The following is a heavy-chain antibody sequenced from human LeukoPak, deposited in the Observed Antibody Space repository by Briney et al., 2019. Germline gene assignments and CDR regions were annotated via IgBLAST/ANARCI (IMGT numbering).Heavy chain of an antibody. J-gene: IGHJ4*02. CDR2: ISGSGSA. V-gene: IGHV3-23*01. CDR3: AKRGAEVGATVAPGAY. D-gene: IGHD1-26*01. CDR1: GFTLSSYA. Sequence: GGSLRLSCAASGFTLSSYAMNWVRQAPGKGLEWVSAISGSGSAYYADSAKGRFTISRDNSKNTLYLQMNSLRAEDTAVYYCAKRGAEVGATVAPGAYWGQGTLLTVSS.